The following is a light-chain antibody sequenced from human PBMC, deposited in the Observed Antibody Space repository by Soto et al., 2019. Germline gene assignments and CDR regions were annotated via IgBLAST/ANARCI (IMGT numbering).Light chain of an antibody. V-gene: IGKV1-5*01. CDR2: DAS. CDR3: QQYYSYSRT. J-gene: IGKJ1*01. Sequence: DIQMTQSPSTLSSSVGDRVTITCRASESMSNCLDWYQQKPGKAPNLLIYDASSLESGVPSRFSGSGSATDFTLTIISLQPAAFATYHCQQYYSYSRTFGQGTKV. CDR1: ESMSNC.